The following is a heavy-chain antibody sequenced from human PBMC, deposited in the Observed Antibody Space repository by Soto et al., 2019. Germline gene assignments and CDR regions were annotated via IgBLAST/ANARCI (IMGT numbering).Heavy chain of an antibody. Sequence: SETLSLTCAVSGGSISSGGYSWSWIRQPPGKGLEWIGYIYHSGSTYYNPSLKSRVTISVDRSKNQFSLKLSSVTAVDTAVYYCARGIGGMVRGVIVPYYYYGMDVWGQGTTVTVSS. CDR2: IYHSGST. CDR3: ARGIGGMVRGVIVPYYYYGMDV. D-gene: IGHD3-10*01. CDR1: GGSISSGGYS. V-gene: IGHV4-30-2*01. J-gene: IGHJ6*02.